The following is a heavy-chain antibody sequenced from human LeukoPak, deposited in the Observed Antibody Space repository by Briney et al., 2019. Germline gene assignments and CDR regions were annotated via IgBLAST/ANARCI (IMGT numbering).Heavy chain of an antibody. CDR2: ISGSAGST. CDR1: GGSISSGGYY. J-gene: IGHJ4*02. CDR3: AKDLGGLHAMDY. V-gene: IGHV3-23*01. D-gene: IGHD3-16*01. Sequence: ETLSLTCTVSGGSISSGGYYWSWIRQHPGKGLEWVSSISGSAGSTNYADSVKGRLTISRDNSKNTLYLQMNSLRAEDTAVYYCAKDLGGLHAMDYWGQGTLVTVPS.